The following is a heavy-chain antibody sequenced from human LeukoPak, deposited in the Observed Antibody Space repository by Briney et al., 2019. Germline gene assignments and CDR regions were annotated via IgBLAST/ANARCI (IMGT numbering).Heavy chain of an antibody. D-gene: IGHD6-19*01. Sequence: GESLKISCKGSGYSFTSYWIGWVRQMPGKGLEWMGIIFPGDSDTRYRPSFQGQVTISADKSISTAYLQWSSLKASDTAIYYFARRSGWYEVSALDIWGQGTMVTVSS. CDR1: GYSFTSYW. J-gene: IGHJ3*02. V-gene: IGHV5-51*01. CDR2: IFPGDSDT. CDR3: ARRSGWYEVSALDI.